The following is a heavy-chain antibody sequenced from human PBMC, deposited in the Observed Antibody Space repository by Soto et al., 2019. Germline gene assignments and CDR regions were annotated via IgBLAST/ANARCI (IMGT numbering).Heavy chain of an antibody. CDR1: GGSISSSSYY. D-gene: IGHD3-3*01. CDR2: IYYSGST. Sequence: QLQLQESGPGLVKPSETLSLTCTVSGGSISSSSYYWGWIRQPPGKGLEWIGGIYYSGSTYYNPSLKSRVTISVDTSKNQFSLKLSSVTAADTAVYYCASLRFLEWSGKYYYYGMDVWGQGTTVTVSS. CDR3: ASLRFLEWSGKYYYYGMDV. J-gene: IGHJ6*02. V-gene: IGHV4-39*01.